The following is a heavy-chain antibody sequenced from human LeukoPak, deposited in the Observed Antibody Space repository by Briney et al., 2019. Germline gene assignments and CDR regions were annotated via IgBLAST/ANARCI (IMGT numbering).Heavy chain of an antibody. CDR2: IRGRAYGGTT. CDR3: ARDLTTFGHVFDI. D-gene: IGHD3-3*01. V-gene: IGHV3-49*04. CDR1: GFTFGDYA. J-gene: IGHJ3*02. Sequence: SGRSLRLSCTASGFTFGDYAMSWVRQAPGKGLEWVGFIRGRAYGGTTAYAASVKGRFTISRDDSKSIAYLQMNSLKTEDTAVYYCARDLTTFGHVFDIWGQGTMVTVSS.